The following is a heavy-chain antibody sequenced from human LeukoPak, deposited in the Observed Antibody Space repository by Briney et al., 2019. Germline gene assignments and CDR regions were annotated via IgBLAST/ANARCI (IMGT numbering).Heavy chain of an antibody. Sequence: GGSLRLPCAASGFTFSSYWMHWVRQAPGKGLVWVSRINSDGSTTSYADSVKGRFTISRDNAKNTLYLQMNSLRAEDTAVYYCSRDTADDAFDIWGQGTMVTVS. CDR1: GFTFSSYW. J-gene: IGHJ3*02. CDR3: SRDTADDAFDI. CDR2: INSDGSTT. V-gene: IGHV3-74*01.